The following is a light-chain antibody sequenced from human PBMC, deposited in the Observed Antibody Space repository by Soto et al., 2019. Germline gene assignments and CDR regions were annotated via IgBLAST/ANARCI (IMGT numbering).Light chain of an antibody. CDR1: QSVNYN. CDR3: QQYNNWPSWT. Sequence: EIVMTQSPATLSVSPGERATLSCRASQSVNYNLAWYQQKPGQAPRLLIYSASTRATGTPARFSGSGSGTEFTLSISSLQSEDFAVYYCQQYNNWPSWTFGQGTKVAI. V-gene: IGKV3D-15*01. J-gene: IGKJ1*01. CDR2: SAS.